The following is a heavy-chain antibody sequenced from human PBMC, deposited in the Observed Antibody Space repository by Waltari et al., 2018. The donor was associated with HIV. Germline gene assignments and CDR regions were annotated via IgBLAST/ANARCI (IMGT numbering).Heavy chain of an antibody. J-gene: IGHJ6*01. D-gene: IGHD2-2*02. CDR2: INHSGST. CDR1: GGSFSGYY. CDR3: ARVRIVVVPAAILSRGGMDV. Sequence: QVQLQQWGAGLLKPSETLSLTCAVYGGSFSGYYWSWIRQPPGKGLEWIGEINHSGSTNYNPSLQSRVTISVDASRNQLSLKLSSVTAADTAVYYSARVRIVVVPAAILSRGGMDVWGQGTTVTVSS. V-gene: IGHV4-34*01.